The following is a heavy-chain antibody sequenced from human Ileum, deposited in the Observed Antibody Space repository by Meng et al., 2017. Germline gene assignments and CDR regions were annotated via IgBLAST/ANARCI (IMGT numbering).Heavy chain of an antibody. Sequence: LEASGPGLVKPSGTLSLTCAFSGDSISHNWWNWVRQPPGKGLEWIGEIYHSGAFNYNPFLRSRVTISVDKSKNQLSLKLGSLTAADTAVYYCARGAIGTRPFDYWGQGTLVTVSS. CDR3: ARGAIGTRPFDY. V-gene: IGHV4-4*02. D-gene: IGHD2-21*01. CDR2: IYHSGAF. CDR1: GDSISHNW. J-gene: IGHJ4*02.